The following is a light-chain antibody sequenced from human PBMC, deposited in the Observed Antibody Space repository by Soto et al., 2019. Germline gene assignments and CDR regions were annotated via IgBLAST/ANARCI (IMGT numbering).Light chain of an antibody. CDR3: QKYNSAPWT. CDR2: AES. Sequence: DIQMTQSPSSLSASVGDRVTITCRASQVIDNYLAWYQQQPGKVPRLLIYAESVLQAGVPPRFTGSGSGTDFTLTISSLQPEDVATYFCQKYNSAPWTFGQGTKVEIK. J-gene: IGKJ1*01. CDR1: QVIDNY. V-gene: IGKV1-27*01.